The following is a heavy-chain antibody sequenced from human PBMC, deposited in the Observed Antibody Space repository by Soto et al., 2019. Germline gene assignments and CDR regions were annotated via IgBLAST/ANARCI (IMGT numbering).Heavy chain of an antibody. V-gene: IGHV3-23*01. CDR3: AKDSYIVVVPAAIFNWFDP. CDR1: GFTFSASA. Sequence: GGSLRLSCAASGFTFSASAMHWVRQASGKRLDCVSAISGSGASTYYADSVKGRFTNSRDNSKNTLFLQMNSMRAEDTAVYYCAKDSYIVVVPAAIFNWFDPWGQGTLVTVSS. CDR2: ISGSGAST. D-gene: IGHD2-2*01. J-gene: IGHJ5*02.